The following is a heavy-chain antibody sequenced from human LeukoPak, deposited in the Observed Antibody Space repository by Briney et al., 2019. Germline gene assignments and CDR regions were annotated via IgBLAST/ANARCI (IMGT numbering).Heavy chain of an antibody. CDR2: IYYSGST. Sequence: SETLSLSCTVSGGSISSYYWSWIRQPPGKGLEWIGYIYYSGSTNYNPSLKSRVTISVDTSKNQFSLKLSSVTAADTAVYYCARELRRTIAAAGTSYFDYWGQGTLVTVSS. CDR3: ARELRRTIAAAGTSYFDY. D-gene: IGHD6-13*01. CDR1: GGSISSYY. J-gene: IGHJ4*02. V-gene: IGHV4-59*12.